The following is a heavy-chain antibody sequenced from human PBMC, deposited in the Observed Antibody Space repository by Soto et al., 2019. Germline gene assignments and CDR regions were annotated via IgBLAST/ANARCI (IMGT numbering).Heavy chain of an antibody. CDR3: ATEHYYYGSGSYAY. CDR1: GGSTSSSSYY. D-gene: IGHD3-10*01. Sequence: PSETLSLTCTVSGGSTSSSSYYWGWIRQPPGKGLEWIGSIYYSGSTYYNPSLKSRVTISVDTSKNQFSLKLSSVTAADTAVYYCATEHYYYGSGSYAYWGQGTLVTVSS. J-gene: IGHJ4*02. V-gene: IGHV4-39*01. CDR2: IYYSGST.